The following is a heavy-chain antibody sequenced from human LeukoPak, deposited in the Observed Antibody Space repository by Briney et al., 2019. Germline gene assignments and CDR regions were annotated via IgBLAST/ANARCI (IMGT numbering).Heavy chain of an antibody. D-gene: IGHD6-13*01. V-gene: IGHV4-59*01. J-gene: IGHJ4*02. CDR2: IYYSGST. Sequence: SETLSLTRTVSWGSISSYYWSWIRQPPGKGLDWIGYIYYSGSTNYNHSLKSRVTISVDTSKNQFSLKLSSVTAADTAVYYCASGDRVAAAGAFDYWGQGTLVTVSS. CDR3: ASGDRVAAAGAFDY. CDR1: WGSISSYY.